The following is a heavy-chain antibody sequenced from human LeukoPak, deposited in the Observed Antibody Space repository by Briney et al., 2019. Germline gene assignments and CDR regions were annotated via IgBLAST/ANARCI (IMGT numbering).Heavy chain of an antibody. V-gene: IGHV1-18*01. CDR3: ARQAGDYYYYYMDV. D-gene: IGHD3-10*01. CDR1: GYTFTSYG. Sequence: ASVKVSCKASGYTFTSYGINWVRQAPGQGLEWLGWISVHNGNTNYAQSLQGRVTVTTDTSTSTAYMELSSLRSEDTAVYYCARQAGDYYYYYMDVWGKGTTVTVSS. CDR2: ISVHNGNT. J-gene: IGHJ6*03.